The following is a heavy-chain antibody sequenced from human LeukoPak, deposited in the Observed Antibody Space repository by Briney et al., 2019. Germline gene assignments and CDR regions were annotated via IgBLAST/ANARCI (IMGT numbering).Heavy chain of an antibody. CDR1: GFTFSSYG. Sequence: GGSLRLSCAASGFTFSSYGMHWVRQAPGKGLEWVAFIRYDGSKKYYADSVKGRFTISRDNSKNTLYLQMNSLRAEDTAVYYCARDRVRYYYDSSGSDYWGQGTLVTVSS. D-gene: IGHD3-22*01. CDR2: IRYDGSKK. V-gene: IGHV3-30*02. J-gene: IGHJ4*02. CDR3: ARDRVRYYYDSSGSDY.